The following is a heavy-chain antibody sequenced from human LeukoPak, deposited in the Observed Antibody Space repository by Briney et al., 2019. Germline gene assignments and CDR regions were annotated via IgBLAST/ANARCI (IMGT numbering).Heavy chain of an antibody. Sequence: GGSLRPSCAASGFTFSSYAMSWVRQAPGKGLEWVSAISGSGGSTYYADSVKGRFTISRDNSKNTLYLQMNCLRAEDTAVYYCAGGIAVAGMYYYGMDVWGQGTTVTASS. V-gene: IGHV3-23*01. CDR1: GFTFSSYA. CDR3: AGGIAVAGMYYYGMDV. D-gene: IGHD6-19*01. CDR2: ISGSGGST. J-gene: IGHJ6*02.